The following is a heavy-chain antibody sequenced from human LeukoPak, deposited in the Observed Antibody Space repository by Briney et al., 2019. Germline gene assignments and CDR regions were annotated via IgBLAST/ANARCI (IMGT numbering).Heavy chain of an antibody. D-gene: IGHD3-22*01. Sequence: SQTLSLTCTVSGGSISSGDYYWSWIRQHPGKGLEWIGYIYYSGSAYYNASLKSRVTISVDTSKNQFSLKLSSVTAADTAVYYCARGYYDSRFDYWGQGTLVTVSS. V-gene: IGHV4-31*03. CDR2: IYYSGSA. CDR1: GGSISSGDYY. CDR3: ARGYYDSRFDY. J-gene: IGHJ4*02.